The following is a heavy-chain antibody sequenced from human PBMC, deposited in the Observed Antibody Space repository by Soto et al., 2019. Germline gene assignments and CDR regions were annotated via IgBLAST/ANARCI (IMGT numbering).Heavy chain of an antibody. CDR1: GYRFTSYW. Sequence: GGSLKISCQVSGYRFTSYWIGWVRPMPGKGLEWMGIIYPGDSDTRYSPSFQGQVTMSVDTSKNQFSLKLSSVTAADTAVYYCARGDYGDYAADYWGQGTLVTVSS. CDR2: IYPGDSDT. D-gene: IGHD4-17*01. J-gene: IGHJ4*02. CDR3: ARGDYGDYAADY. V-gene: IGHV5-51*01.